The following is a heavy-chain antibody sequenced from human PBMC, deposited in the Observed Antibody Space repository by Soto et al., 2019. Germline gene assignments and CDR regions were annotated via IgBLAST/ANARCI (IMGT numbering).Heavy chain of an antibody. V-gene: IGHV1-46*01. CDR2: INPSGGST. CDR3: ARGGSMVVMTDGFDF. CDR1: GYTFTSYY. J-gene: IGHJ4*02. D-gene: IGHD2-21*02. Sequence: ASVKVSCKASGYTFTSYYMHWVRQDPGQGLEWMGIINPSGGSTNYAQKFQGRVTMTRDTSTSTVYMELTSLRSEDTAMFYCARGGSMVVMTDGFDFWGQGILVTVSS.